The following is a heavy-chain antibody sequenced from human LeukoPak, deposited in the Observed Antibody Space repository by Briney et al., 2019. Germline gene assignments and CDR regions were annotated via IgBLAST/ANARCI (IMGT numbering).Heavy chain of an antibody. CDR1: GGSISSSSYY. D-gene: IGHD3-10*01. CDR3: ARGAYFYGSGINWFDP. V-gene: IGHV4-61*05. J-gene: IGHJ5*02. CDR2: IYTTGST. Sequence: SETLSLTCTVSGGSISSSSYYWGWIRQPPGKGLEWIGHIYTTGSTNYNPSLKSRVTISLDTSKNQFSLKLSSVTAADTAVYYCARGAYFYGSGINWFDPWGQGTLITVSS.